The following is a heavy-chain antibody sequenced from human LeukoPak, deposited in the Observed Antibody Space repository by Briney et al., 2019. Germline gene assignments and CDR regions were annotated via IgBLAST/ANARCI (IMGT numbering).Heavy chain of an antibody. CDR2: TYHSGNT. V-gene: IGHV4-38-2*02. CDR3: ARDGGSGIFTSGSFDY. Sequence: SETLSLTCTVSGYSITSGYYWGWIRQPPGKGLEWIGSTYHSGNTYYNPSLKSRVTISVDTSKNQFSLRLTSVTAADTAVYYCARDGGSGIFTSGSFDYWGQGTLVTVSS. J-gene: IGHJ4*02. CDR1: GYSITSGYY. D-gene: IGHD3-10*01.